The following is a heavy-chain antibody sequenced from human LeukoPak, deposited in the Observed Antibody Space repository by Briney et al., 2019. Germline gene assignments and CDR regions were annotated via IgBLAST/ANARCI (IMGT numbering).Heavy chain of an antibody. CDR3: ATEYCASSSCRFDS. Sequence: SETLSLTCTVSGGSISSYYWSWIRQPAGKGLEWIGRIYTSGSTNYNPSLKSRVTISLDTSKKQFSLKLTSVTVADTAIYYCATEYCASSSCRFDSWGQGTLVTVSS. D-gene: IGHD2-2*01. J-gene: IGHJ4*02. CDR2: IYTSGST. CDR1: GGSISSYY. V-gene: IGHV4-4*07.